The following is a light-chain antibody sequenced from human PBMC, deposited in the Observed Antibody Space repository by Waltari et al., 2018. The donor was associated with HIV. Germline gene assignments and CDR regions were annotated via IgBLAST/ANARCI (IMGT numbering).Light chain of an antibody. CDR2: GAS. Sequence: DIVLTQSPGTLSLSPGESATLSCRASQSVTTKYLAWYQQKPGQAPRLLIYGASNRATGIPDRFSGSGSGRDFTLTISSLEPEDCAVYYCQQRSNWPPWTFGQGTKVEIK. V-gene: IGKV3-11*02. CDR3: QQRSNWPPWT. J-gene: IGKJ1*01. CDR1: QSVTTKY.